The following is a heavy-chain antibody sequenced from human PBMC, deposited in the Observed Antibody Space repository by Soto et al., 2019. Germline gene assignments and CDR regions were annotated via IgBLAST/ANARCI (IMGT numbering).Heavy chain of an antibody. Sequence: ASVKVSCKASGYTFTGYYMHWVRQAPGQGLEWMGWINPNSGGTNYAQKFQGWVTMTRDTSISTAYMELSRLRSDDTAVYYCARGSIVGYYGSGSWALHEYWGQGTLVTVSS. CDR3: ARGSIVGYYGSGSWALHEY. J-gene: IGHJ4*02. CDR1: GYTFTGYY. D-gene: IGHD3-10*01. CDR2: INPNSGGT. V-gene: IGHV1-2*04.